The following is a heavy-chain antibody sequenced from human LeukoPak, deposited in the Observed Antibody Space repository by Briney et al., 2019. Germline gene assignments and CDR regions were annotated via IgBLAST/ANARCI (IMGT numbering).Heavy chain of an antibody. V-gene: IGHV3-23*01. J-gene: IGHJ5*02. Sequence: RGSLRLSCAASGFTFSTDAMSCVCQAPGKGLEWVSGISRSGGSTYYADSVKGRFTISRDNSKNKLYLQMNSLRGEDMAVYYGANTGSTVTALNWFDHWGQGTLVTVSS. D-gene: IGHD4-17*01. CDR3: ANTGSTVTALNWFDH. CDR1: GFTFSTDA. CDR2: ISRSGGST.